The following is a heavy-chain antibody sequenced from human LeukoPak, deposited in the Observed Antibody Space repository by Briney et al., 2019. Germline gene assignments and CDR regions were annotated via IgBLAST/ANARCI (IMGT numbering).Heavy chain of an antibody. V-gene: IGHV1-18*01. J-gene: IGHJ4*02. CDR3: ARDPSNTSGRYAYFDY. D-gene: IGHD6-19*01. Sequence: ASVKVSCKASGFTFNRYGISWVRQAPGQGLEWMGWISAYNGDTNYAQKFQGRVTMTTDTSTSTAYMELRSLISDDTAVYYCARDPSNTSGRYAYFDYWGQGTPVTVSS. CDR2: ISAYNGDT. CDR1: GFTFNRYG.